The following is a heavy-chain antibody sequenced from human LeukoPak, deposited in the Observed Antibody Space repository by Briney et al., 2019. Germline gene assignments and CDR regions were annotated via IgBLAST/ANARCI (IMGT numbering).Heavy chain of an antibody. D-gene: IGHD3-22*01. Sequence: SETLSLTCTVSGGSISSYYWSWIRQPAGKGLEWIGRIYTSGSTNYNPSLKSRVTMSVDTSKNQFSLKLSSVTAADTAVYYCARDGHYYDSSGYPFDYWGQGTLVTVSS. V-gene: IGHV4-4*07. CDR3: ARDGHYYDSSGYPFDY. CDR2: IYTSGST. J-gene: IGHJ4*02. CDR1: GGSISSYY.